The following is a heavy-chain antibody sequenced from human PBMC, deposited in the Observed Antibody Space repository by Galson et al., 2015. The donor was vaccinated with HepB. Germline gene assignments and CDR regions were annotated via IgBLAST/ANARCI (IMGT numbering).Heavy chain of an antibody. D-gene: IGHD2-15*01. CDR3: ARGNRGYCSGGSCPSDY. V-gene: IGHV3-48*04. J-gene: IGHJ4*02. Sequence: SLRLSCAASGFTFSSYSMNWVRQAPGKGLERVSYISSSSSTIYYADSVKGRFTISRDNAKNSLYLQMNSLRAEDTAVYYCARGNRGYCSGGSCPSDYWGQGTLVTVSS. CDR1: GFTFSSYS. CDR2: ISSSSSTI.